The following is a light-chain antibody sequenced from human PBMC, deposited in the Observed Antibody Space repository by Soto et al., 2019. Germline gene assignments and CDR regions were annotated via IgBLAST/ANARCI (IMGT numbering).Light chain of an antibody. CDR2: NTS. V-gene: IGKV3-20*01. CDR3: QQYGHPLHT. CDR1: QSVNIY. Sequence: EIVLTQSPGTLSLSPGDRATLSCRASQSVNIYFAWYQQKPGQAPRLLIFNTSRSATGIPDRFSGSGSGPAFTLIISRLEPEDVAMYYCQQYGHPLHTFGQGTKLYIK. J-gene: IGKJ2*01.